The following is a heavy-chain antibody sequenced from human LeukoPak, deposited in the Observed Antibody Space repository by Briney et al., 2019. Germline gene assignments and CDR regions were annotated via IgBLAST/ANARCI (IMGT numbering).Heavy chain of an antibody. J-gene: IGHJ4*02. Sequence: SETLSLTCTVSGGSISSYYWSWIRQPPGKGLEWIGYIYYSGSTNYNPSLKSRVTISVDTSKNQFSLKLSSVTAVDTAVYYCARVGRSGWEQVDYWGQGTLVTVSS. CDR3: ARVGRSGWEQVDY. V-gene: IGHV4-59*01. D-gene: IGHD6-19*01. CDR1: GGSISSYY. CDR2: IYYSGST.